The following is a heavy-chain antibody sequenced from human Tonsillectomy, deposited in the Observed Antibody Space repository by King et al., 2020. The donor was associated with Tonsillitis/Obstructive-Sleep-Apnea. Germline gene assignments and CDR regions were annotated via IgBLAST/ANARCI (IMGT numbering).Heavy chain of an antibody. CDR3: ARKYAYYSSGERDDNYGMDV. J-gene: IGHJ6*02. V-gene: IGHV3-21*01. D-gene: IGHD3-22*01. CDR2: ISSSSSYI. CDR1: GFTFSSYS. Sequence: VQLVESGGGLVKPGGSLRLSCAASGFTFSSYSMNWVRQAPGKGLEWVSSISSSSSYIYYADSVKGRFTISRDNAKNSLYLQMNSLRAEDTAVYYCARKYAYYSSGERDDNYGMDVWGQGTTVTVSS.